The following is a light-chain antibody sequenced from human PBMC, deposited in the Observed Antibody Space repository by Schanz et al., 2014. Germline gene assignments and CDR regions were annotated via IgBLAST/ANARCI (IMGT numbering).Light chain of an antibody. Sequence: DVVLTQSPLSLPVTLGQPASISCRSSQGLVYSDGNIYLNWFQQRPGQSPRRLIYKVSNRDSGVPDRFSGSGSGTDFTLKISRVEAEDVGVYYCMQGTHPFTFGPGTKVDIK. CDR1: QGLVYSDGNIY. CDR3: MQGTHPFT. CDR2: KVS. V-gene: IGKV2-30*01. J-gene: IGKJ3*01.